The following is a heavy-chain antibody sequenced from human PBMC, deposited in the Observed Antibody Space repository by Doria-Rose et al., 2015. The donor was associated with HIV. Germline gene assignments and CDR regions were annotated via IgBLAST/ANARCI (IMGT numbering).Heavy chain of an antibody. CDR3: ARIKSSRWYHKYYFDF. CDR2: IFSGDER. D-gene: IGHD6-13*01. Sequence: QVTLKESGPVLVKPTETLTLTCTVSGVSLSSPGMGVSWIRQPPGKALEWLENIFSGDERSYKTSLKSRLTISRCTSISQVVLTMTDMDPVDTATYYCARIKSSRWYHKYYFDFWGQGTLVIVSA. CDR1: GVSLSSPGMG. V-gene: IGHV2-26*01. J-gene: IGHJ4*02.